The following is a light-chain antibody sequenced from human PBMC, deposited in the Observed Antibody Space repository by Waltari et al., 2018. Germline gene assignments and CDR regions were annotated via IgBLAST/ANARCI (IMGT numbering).Light chain of an antibody. J-gene: IGLJ2*01. CDR2: DVR. V-gene: IGLV2-14*03. CDR1: SSDVGGSTF. CDR3: SSYTSSSTLVV. Sequence: QSALTQPASVSGSPGQSITTPCTGTSSDVGGSTFVSWYQQHPGKAPKLMIYDVRNRPSGVSIRFSGSKSGNTASLTISGLQAEDEADYYCSSYTSSSTLVVFGGGTKLTVL.